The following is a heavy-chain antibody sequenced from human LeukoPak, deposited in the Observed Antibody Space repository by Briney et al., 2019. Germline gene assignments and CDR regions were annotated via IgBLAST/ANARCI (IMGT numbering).Heavy chain of an antibody. CDR1: GYSFTGYS. CDR2: INPNSGGT. CDR3: AREAAVPFPGWDY. Sequence: ASVKVSCKASGYSFTGYSIHWVRQAPGQGLEWMGWINPNSGGTNYAQKLQGRVTMTRDTSISTAYMELSRLRSDGTAVYYCAREAAVPFPGWDYWGQGALVTVSS. D-gene: IGHD6-13*01. J-gene: IGHJ4*02. V-gene: IGHV1-2*02.